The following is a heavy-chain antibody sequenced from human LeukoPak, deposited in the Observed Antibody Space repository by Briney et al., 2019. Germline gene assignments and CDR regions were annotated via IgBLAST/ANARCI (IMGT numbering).Heavy chain of an antibody. CDR3: ARDQYYYDSSGYHNYFDY. V-gene: IGHV1-46*01. Sequence: ASVKVSCKASGYTFTSYYMHWVRQAPGQGLEWMGIINPSGGSTSYAQKFQGRVTMTRDMSTSTVYMELSSLRSEDTAVYYCARDQYYYDSSGYHNYFDYWGQGTLVTVSS. CDR2: INPSGGST. J-gene: IGHJ4*02. CDR1: GYTFTSYY. D-gene: IGHD3-22*01.